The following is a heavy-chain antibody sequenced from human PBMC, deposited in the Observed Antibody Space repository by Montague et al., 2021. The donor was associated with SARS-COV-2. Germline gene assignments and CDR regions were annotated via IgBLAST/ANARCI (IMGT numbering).Heavy chain of an antibody. V-gene: IGHV4-30-4*08. CDR1: GGTISSSSYD. J-gene: IGHJ4*02. CDR3: ARDRGLGVAENFGC. D-gene: IGHD3-10*01. CDR2: IRLSGDS. Sequence: TLSLTCTFSGGTISSSSYDCAWNSQPPGKGLEWIGYIRLSGDSHYXXXLKGRVSISIDTTKNQFSLKLNSVTDADTAVYYCARDRGLGVAENFGCWGQGTLVTVSS.